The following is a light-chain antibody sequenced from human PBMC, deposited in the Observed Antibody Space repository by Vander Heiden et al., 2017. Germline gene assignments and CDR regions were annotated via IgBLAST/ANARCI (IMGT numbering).Light chain of an antibody. CDR2: GAS. Sequence: EIVLTPSPGTLSLSPWERATLSSRASQSVSSNSLAWYQQKPGQAPRLLIYGASSRATGIPDRFSGSGSGTDFTLTISRLEPEDFAVYYCQEYCNSPSVAFGGGTKVEI. V-gene: IGKV3-20*01. CDR1: QSVSSNS. CDR3: QEYCNSPSVA. J-gene: IGKJ4*01.